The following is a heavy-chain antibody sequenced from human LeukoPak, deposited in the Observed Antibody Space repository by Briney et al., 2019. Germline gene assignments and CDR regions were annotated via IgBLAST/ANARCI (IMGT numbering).Heavy chain of an antibody. Sequence: PWASVKVSCKASGYTFTGYHMHWVRQAPGQGLEWMGRINPNSGDTNYAQKFQGRVAMTRDTSISTAFMELTRLRSDDTAVYYCATLYSSGWFDPWGQGTLVTASS. D-gene: IGHD6-19*01. CDR3: ATLYSSGWFDP. V-gene: IGHV1-2*06. J-gene: IGHJ5*02. CDR1: GYTFTGYH. CDR2: INPNSGDT.